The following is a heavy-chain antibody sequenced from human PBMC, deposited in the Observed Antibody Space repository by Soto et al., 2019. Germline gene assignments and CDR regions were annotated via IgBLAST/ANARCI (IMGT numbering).Heavy chain of an antibody. CDR3: ARVEEQQLVRWGWFDP. V-gene: IGHV1-69*12. J-gene: IGHJ5*02. Sequence: QVQLVQSGAEVKKPGSSVKVSCKASGGTFSSYAISWVRQAPGQGLEWMGGIIPIFGTANYAQKFQGRVTITADESTSTAYRELSSLRSEDTAGYYCARVEEQQLVRWGWFDPWGQGTLVTVSS. CDR1: GGTFSSYA. CDR2: IIPIFGTA. D-gene: IGHD6-13*01.